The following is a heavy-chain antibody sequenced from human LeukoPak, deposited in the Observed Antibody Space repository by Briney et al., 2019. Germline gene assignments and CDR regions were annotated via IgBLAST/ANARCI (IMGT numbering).Heavy chain of an antibody. J-gene: IGHJ5*02. D-gene: IGHD3-10*01. V-gene: IGHV4-59*01. CDR1: GGSISSYY. CDR2: IYYSGST. Sequence: SETLSLTCTVSGGSISSYYWSWIRQPPGKGLEWIGYIYYSGSTNYNPSLKSRVTISVDTSKNQFSLKLSSVTAADTAVYYCARWGSGTHYLNWFDPWGQGTLVTVSS. CDR3: ARWGSGTHYLNWFDP.